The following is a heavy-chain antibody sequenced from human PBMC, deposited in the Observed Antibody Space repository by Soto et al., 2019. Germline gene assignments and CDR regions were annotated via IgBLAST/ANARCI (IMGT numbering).Heavy chain of an antibody. CDR2: ISAYNGNT. V-gene: IGHV1-18*01. Sequence: ASVKVSCKASGYTFTSYGISWVRQAPGQGLEWKGWISAYNGNTNYAQKLQGRVTMTTDTSTSTAYMELRSLRSDDTAVYYCARDFWSGSGSYYYYGMDVWGQGTTVTVSS. J-gene: IGHJ6*02. CDR3: ARDFWSGSGSYYYYGMDV. CDR1: GYTFTSYG. D-gene: IGHD3-3*01.